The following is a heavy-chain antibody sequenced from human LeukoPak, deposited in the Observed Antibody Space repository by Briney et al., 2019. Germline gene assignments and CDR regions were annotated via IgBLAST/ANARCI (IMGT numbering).Heavy chain of an antibody. CDR2: IYYSGST. CDR1: GGSISSYY. D-gene: IGHD6-19*01. J-gene: IGHJ5*02. Sequence: SETLSLTCTVSGGSISSYYWGWIRQPPGKGLEWIGSIYYSGSTYYNPSLKSRVTISGDTSKNQFSLKLSSVTAADTAVYYCARRSFALAGASTWFDPWGQGTLVTVSS. CDR3: ARRSFALAGASTWFDP. V-gene: IGHV4-39*01.